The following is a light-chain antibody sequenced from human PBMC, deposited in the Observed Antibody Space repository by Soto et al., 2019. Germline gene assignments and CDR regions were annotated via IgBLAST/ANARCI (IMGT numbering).Light chain of an antibody. CDR3: SSYTTSNTRQIV. J-gene: IGLJ1*01. CDR1: SSDVGRYNY. CDR2: DVS. V-gene: IGLV2-14*03. Sequence: QSALTQPASVSGSPGQSITISCTGTSSDVGRYNYVSWYQHHPGKAPKLIIYDVSNRPSGVSIRFSGSKSDNTASLTISGLQPEDEADYHCSSYTTSNTRQIVFGTGTKLTVL.